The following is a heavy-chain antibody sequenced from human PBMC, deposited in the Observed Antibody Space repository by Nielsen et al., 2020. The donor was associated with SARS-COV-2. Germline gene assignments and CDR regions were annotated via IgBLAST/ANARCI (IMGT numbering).Heavy chain of an antibody. V-gene: IGHV3-48*04. D-gene: IGHD3-22*01. Sequence: GGSLRLSCAASGFRFNVYSMSWVRQAPGKGPEWVSYISRTSDTKYYADSVKGRFTISRDNGGHLLFLQLDSLRVEDTAVFYCVTYDETGFHWGQGTLVTVSS. CDR1: GFRFNVYS. J-gene: IGHJ4*02. CDR2: ISRTSDTK. CDR3: VTYDETGFH.